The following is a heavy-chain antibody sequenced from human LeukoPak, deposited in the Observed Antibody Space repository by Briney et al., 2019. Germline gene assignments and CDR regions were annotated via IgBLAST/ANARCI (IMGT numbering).Heavy chain of an antibody. V-gene: IGHV3-23*01. J-gene: IGHJ4*02. CDR3: ATTKGITTMTSIDY. D-gene: IGHD3-22*01. CDR2: ISGSGGST. Sequence: PGGSLRLSCAASGFTFTDAWMTCVRQAPGKGLEWVSGISGSGGSTYYADSVKGRFTISRDNSKNTLYLQMNSLRAEDTAVYYCATTKGITTMTSIDYRGQGTLVTVSS. CDR1: GFTFTDAW.